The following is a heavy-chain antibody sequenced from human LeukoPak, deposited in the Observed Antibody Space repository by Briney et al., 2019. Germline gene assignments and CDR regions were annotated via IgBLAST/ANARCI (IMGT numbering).Heavy chain of an antibody. Sequence: PGGSLRLSCAASGFTFSSYWMSWVRQAPGKGLEWVANIKQDGSEKYYVDSVKGRFTISRDNAKNSLYLQMNSLRAEDTAVYYCARDRDYITMIHDLDYWGQGTLVTVSS. CDR3: ARDRDYITMIHDLDY. D-gene: IGHD3-22*01. CDR1: GFTFSSYW. CDR2: IKQDGSEK. V-gene: IGHV3-7*03. J-gene: IGHJ4*02.